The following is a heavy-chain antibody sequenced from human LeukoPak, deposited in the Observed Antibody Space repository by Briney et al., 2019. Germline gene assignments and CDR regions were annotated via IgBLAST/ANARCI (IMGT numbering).Heavy chain of an antibody. J-gene: IGHJ5*02. D-gene: IGHD3-10*01. CDR2: INHSGST. V-gene: IGHV4-38-2*01. CDR1: GYSISSNYF. CDR3: ARGQGVYYGSGSYYRNINWFDP. Sequence: SETLSLTCAVSGYSISSNYFWGWIRQPPGKGLEWIGEINHSGSTNYNPSLKSRVTISVDTSKNQFSLKLSSVTAADTAVYYCARGQGVYYGSGSYYRNINWFDPWGQGTLVTVSS.